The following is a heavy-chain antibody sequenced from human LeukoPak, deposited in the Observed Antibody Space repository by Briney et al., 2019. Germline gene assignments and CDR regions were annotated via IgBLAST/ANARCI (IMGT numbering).Heavy chain of an antibody. J-gene: IGHJ4*02. CDR3: AKSLDY. CDR1: GFTFGTSW. CDR2: IKGDGSET. Sequence: GGSLRLSCAASGFTFGTSWMDWVRQAPGKGLEWVANIKGDGSETNYGDSTKGRFTIFRDNARNSLYLHMHSLRVEDTAIYYCAKSLDYWGQGTLVTVYS. V-gene: IGHV3-7*01.